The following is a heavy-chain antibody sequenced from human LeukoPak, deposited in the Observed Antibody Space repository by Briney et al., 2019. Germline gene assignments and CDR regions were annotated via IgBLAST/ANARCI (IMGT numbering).Heavy chain of an antibody. J-gene: IGHJ6*03. D-gene: IGHD2-15*01. V-gene: IGHV1-18*01. CDR1: GYTFTSYG. Sequence: GASVKVSCKASGYTFTSYGISWVRLAPGQGHEWMGWISAYNGNTNYAQKLQGRVTMTTDTSTSTAYKELRSLRSDDTAVYYCARSPEDCSGGSCYFYYYYYMDVWGKGTTVTVSS. CDR3: ARSPEDCSGGSCYFYYYYYMDV. CDR2: ISAYNGNT.